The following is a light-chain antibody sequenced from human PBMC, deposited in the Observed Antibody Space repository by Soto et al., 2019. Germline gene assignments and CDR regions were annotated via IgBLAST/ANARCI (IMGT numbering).Light chain of an antibody. CDR3: SSYTSSSTV. Sequence: QSALTQPASVSGSHGQSITISCTGTCSDVGGYNYVSWYQQHPGKAPKLMIYEVSNRPSGVSNRFSGSKSGNTASLTISGLQAEDEADYYCSSYTSSSTVFGGGTKLTVL. J-gene: IGLJ3*02. CDR2: EVS. CDR1: CSDVGGYNY. V-gene: IGLV2-14*01.